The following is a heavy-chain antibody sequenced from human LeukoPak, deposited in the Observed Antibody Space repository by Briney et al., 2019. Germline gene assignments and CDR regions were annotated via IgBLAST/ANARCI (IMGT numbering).Heavy chain of an antibody. J-gene: IGHJ6*03. CDR1: GFTFSSYS. CDR2: ISSSSSYI. CDR3: ARDTQLGDSSSSYYYSYMDV. Sequence: GGSLRLSCAASGFTFSSYSMNWVRQAPGKGLEWVSSISSSSSYIYYADSVKGRFTISRDNAKNSLYLQMNSLRAEDTAVYYCARDTQLGDSSSSYYYSYMDVWGKGTTVTVSS. D-gene: IGHD6-6*01. V-gene: IGHV3-21*01.